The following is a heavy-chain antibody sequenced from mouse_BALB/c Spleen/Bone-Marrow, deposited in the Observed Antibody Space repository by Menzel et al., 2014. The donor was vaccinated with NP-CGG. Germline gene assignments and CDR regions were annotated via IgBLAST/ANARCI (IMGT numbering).Heavy chain of an antibody. CDR3: ARDNYGSRFDY. J-gene: IGHJ2*01. D-gene: IGHD1-1*01. CDR2: INNNDGNT. CDR1: GFTFSSYG. V-gene: IGHV5-6-3*01. Sequence: EVKLMESGGGLVQPGGSLKLPCAASGFTFSSYGMSWVRQTPDNRLELVATINNNDGNTYYPDSVKGRFTISRDNAKNTLYLQMSSLKSEDTAMYYCARDNYGSRFDYWGQGTTLTVSS.